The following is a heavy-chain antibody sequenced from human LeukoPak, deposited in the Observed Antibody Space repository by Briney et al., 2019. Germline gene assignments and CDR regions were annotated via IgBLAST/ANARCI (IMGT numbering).Heavy chain of an antibody. CDR2: IYNSGTT. V-gene: IGHV4-39*07. CDR1: GGSITTSDYY. Sequence: KPSETLSLTCTVSGGSITTSDYYWGWIRQPPGKGPEWIGSIYNSGTTYYNPSLKSRLTMSLDMSKNQFSLNLTSVTAADTAIYYCGRDPAAVPAGFWGQGTLVTVSS. CDR3: GRDPAAVPAGF. D-gene: IGHD2-2*01. J-gene: IGHJ4*02.